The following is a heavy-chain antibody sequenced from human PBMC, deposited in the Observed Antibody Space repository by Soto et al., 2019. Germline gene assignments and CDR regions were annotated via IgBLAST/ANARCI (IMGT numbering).Heavy chain of an antibody. Sequence: PGGSLRLSCAASGFIFGGTAMHWVRQAPGKGLEWVAAIWGDGSTEKYADSVKGRFSLSRDNSKNTLYLQMNSLRAEDTAVYYCARSGYCRADNCNLRGSFDYWGQLPLVTASS. CDR1: GFIFGGTA. J-gene: IGHJ4*02. V-gene: IGHV3-33*01. CDR3: ARSGYCRADNCNLRGSFDY. D-gene: IGHD2-15*01. CDR2: IWGDGSTE.